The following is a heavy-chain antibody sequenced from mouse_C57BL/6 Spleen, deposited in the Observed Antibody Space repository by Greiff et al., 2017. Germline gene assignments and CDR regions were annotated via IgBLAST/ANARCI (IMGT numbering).Heavy chain of an antibody. V-gene: IGHV1-64*01. CDR3: AGLYYDYDGFGY. D-gene: IGHD2-4*01. Sequence: VQLQQPGAELVKPGASVKLSCTASGYTFTSYWMHWVKQRPGQGLEWIGMIHPNSGSTNYNEKFKSKATLTVDKSSSTAYMQLSSLTSEDSAVYSCAGLYYDYDGFGYWGQGTLVTVSA. CDR2: IHPNSGST. CDR1: GYTFTSYW. J-gene: IGHJ3*01.